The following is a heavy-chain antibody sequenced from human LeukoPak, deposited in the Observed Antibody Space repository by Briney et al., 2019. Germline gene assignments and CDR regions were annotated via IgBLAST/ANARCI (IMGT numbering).Heavy chain of an antibody. D-gene: IGHD6-13*01. V-gene: IGHV3-21*01. J-gene: IGHJ4*02. CDR3: ARDTGSSSWYGGD. CDR2: ISSSSSYI. Sequence: PGGSLRLSCAASGFTFSSYRMNWVRQAPGKGLEWVSSISSSSSYIYYADSVKGRFTISRDNAKNSLYLQMNSLRAEDTAVYYCARDTGSSSWYGGDWGQGTLVTVSS. CDR1: GFTFSSYR.